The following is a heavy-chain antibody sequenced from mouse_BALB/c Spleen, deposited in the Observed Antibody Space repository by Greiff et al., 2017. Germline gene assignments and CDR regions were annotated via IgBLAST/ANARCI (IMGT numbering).Heavy chain of an antibody. CDR2: ISYSGST. J-gene: IGHJ4*01. Sequence: EVKLQESGPGLVKPSQSLSLTCTVTGYSITSDYAWNWIRQFPGNKLEWMGYISYSGSTSYNPSLKSRISITRDTSKNQFFLQLNSVTTEDTATYYCARGALYGSSYYAMDYWGQGTSVTVSS. V-gene: IGHV3-2*02. CDR1: GYSITSDYA. D-gene: IGHD1-1*01. CDR3: ARGALYGSSYYAMDY.